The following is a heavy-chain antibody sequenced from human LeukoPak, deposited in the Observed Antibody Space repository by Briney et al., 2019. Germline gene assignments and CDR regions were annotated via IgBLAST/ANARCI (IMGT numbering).Heavy chain of an antibody. D-gene: IGHD3-22*01. Sequence: AETLSLTCTVSGGSISSYYWSWIRQPPGKGLEWIGYNDYSGSTNYNPSLKSRVTISVDTSKNQFSLKLSSVTAADTAVYYCARYYYDSSGYYENWFDPWGQGTLVTVSS. CDR2: NDYSGST. CDR3: ARYYYDSSGYYENWFDP. V-gene: IGHV4-59*01. J-gene: IGHJ5*02. CDR1: GGSISSYY.